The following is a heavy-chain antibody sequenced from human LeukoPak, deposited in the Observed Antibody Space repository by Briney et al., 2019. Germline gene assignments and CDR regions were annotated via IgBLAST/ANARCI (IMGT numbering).Heavy chain of an antibody. CDR3: VVGGSPGY. D-gene: IGHD2-15*01. J-gene: IGHJ4*02. CDR1: GLAFSAYK. Sequence: GGSLRLSCAASGLAFSAYKMHWVRQAPRKGLVWVSRISTDGYTTDYADFVQGRFTASRDNTKNTWSLEMNSLRAEDTAVCYCVVGGSPGYWGQGTLVTVSS. V-gene: IGHV3-74*01. CDR2: ISTDGYTT.